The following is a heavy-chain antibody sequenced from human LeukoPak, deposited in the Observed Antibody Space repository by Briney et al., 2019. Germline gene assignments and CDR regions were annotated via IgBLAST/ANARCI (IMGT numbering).Heavy chain of an antibody. CDR3: VVGGSPGY. D-gene: IGHD2-15*01. J-gene: IGHJ4*02. CDR1: GLAFSAYK. Sequence: GGSLRLSCAASGLAFSAYKMHWVRQAPRKGLVWVSRISTDGYTTDYADFVQGRFTASRDNTKNTWSLEMNSLRAEDTAVCYCVVGGSPGYWGQGTLVTVSS. V-gene: IGHV3-74*01. CDR2: ISTDGYTT.